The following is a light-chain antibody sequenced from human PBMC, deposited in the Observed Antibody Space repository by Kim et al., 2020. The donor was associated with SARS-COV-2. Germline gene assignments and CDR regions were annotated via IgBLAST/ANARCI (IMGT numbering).Light chain of an antibody. CDR1: TSNIGSNT. J-gene: IGLJ3*02. Sequence: ELTQPPSASGTPGQRVTISCSGSTSNIGSNTVNWYQQLPGTAPKLLMYNNDQRPSGVPDRFSGSKSGTSASLAISGLQSEDEADYYCAAWDDSLNGPVFGGGTQLTVL. CDR3: AAWDDSLNGPV. V-gene: IGLV1-44*01. CDR2: NND.